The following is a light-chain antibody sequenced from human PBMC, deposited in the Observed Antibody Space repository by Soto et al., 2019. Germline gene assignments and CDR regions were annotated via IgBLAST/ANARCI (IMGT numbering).Light chain of an antibody. V-gene: IGKV3-20*01. J-gene: IGKJ5*01. CDR3: QQYGSSHIT. Sequence: IVMTQSPATLSVSPGERATLSCRASQTLSTNLAWYQQKFGQAPRLLIYDASNRATGIPARFSGSGSGTDFTLTISRLEPEDFAVYYCQQYGSSHITFGQGTRLENK. CDR2: DAS. CDR1: QTLSTN.